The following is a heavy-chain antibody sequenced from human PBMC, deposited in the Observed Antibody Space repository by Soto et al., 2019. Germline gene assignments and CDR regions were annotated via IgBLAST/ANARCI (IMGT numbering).Heavy chain of an antibody. CDR1: GYSFTRYW. CDR3: ARHPHGDYSYYYYGMDV. Sequence: GESLKISCKGSGYSFTRYWIGWVRQMPGKGLEWMGIIYPGDSDTRYSPSFQGQVTISADKSISTAYLQWSSLKASDTAMYYCARHPHGDYSYYYYGMDVWGQGTTVTVSS. J-gene: IGHJ6*02. D-gene: IGHD4-17*01. V-gene: IGHV5-51*01. CDR2: IYPGDSDT.